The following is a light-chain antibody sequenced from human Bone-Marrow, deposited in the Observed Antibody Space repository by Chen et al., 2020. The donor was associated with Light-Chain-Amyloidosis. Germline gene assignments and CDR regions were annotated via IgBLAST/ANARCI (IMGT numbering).Light chain of an antibody. CDR2: TAS. Sequence: DIQMTQSPSSLSASVGDRVTITCRASQSITKFLNWYQQKPGKGPKLLIYTASSLQSGVPSRFSGSGSGTDFSLTISSVQPEDLATYYCQHRYSTPTFGGGTKLEIK. CDR3: QHRYSTPT. J-gene: IGKJ4*01. V-gene: IGKV1-39*01. CDR1: QSITKF.